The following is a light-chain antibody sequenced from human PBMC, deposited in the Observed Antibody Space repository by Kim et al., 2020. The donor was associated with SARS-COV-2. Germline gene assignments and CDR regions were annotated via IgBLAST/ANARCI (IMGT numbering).Light chain of an antibody. CDR1: SRNVGAGYD. J-gene: IGLJ1*01. V-gene: IGLV1-40*01. CDR3: QSYDSSLSGYV. Sequence: QRVTSAYTGSSRNVGAGYDVHWYQQLPGTAPKLLIFGNSNRPSGFPDRFSGSKSGPSASLAITGLQAEDEADYYCQSYDSSLSGYVFGTGTKVTVL. CDR2: GNS.